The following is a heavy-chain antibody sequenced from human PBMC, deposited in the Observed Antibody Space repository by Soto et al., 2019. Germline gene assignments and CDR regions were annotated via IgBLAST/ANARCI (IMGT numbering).Heavy chain of an antibody. CDR2: IYHSGST. CDR3: ARVGYTSGHYFDY. CDR1: GGSISGSNW. J-gene: IGHJ4*02. Sequence: SETRSLTCAVSGGSISGSNWWSWFRQPPGKGLEWIGEIYHSGSTYYNMSLKSRVTISVDKSNNQFSLKLTSMTAADSAVYYCARVGYTSGHYFDYWGQGTLVTVSS. D-gene: IGHD5-18*01. V-gene: IGHV4-4*02.